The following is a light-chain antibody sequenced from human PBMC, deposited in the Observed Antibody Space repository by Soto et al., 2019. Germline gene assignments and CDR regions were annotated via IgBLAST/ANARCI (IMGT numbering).Light chain of an antibody. CDR1: QSVSSNH. V-gene: IGKV3-20*01. Sequence: EIVLTQSPGTLSLSPGERATLSCRASQSVSSNHLAWYQQKPGQAPRLLVYGASSRATGVPDRFSGSGSGTDFTLTISRLEPEDFAVYYCQQYGSSLFTFGPGTKVDFK. J-gene: IGKJ3*01. CDR3: QQYGSSLFT. CDR2: GAS.